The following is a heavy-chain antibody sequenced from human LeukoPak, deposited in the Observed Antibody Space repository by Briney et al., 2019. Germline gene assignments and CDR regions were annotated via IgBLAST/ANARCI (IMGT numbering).Heavy chain of an antibody. CDR2: ISSSNNYI. CDR1: GFTFSNFG. D-gene: IGHD1-1*01. J-gene: IGHJ4*02. Sequence: GGSLRLSCAASGFTFSNFGVDWVRQAPGKGLEWVSSISSSNNYIYYADSVKGRFTISRDNSKNTLYLQMNSLRAEDTAVYYCAKTGTPWYYFDYWGQGTLVTVSS. V-gene: IGHV3-21*04. CDR3: AKTGTPWYYFDY.